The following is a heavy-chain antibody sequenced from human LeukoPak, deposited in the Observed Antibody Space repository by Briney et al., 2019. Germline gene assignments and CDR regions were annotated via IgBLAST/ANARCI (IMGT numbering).Heavy chain of an antibody. Sequence: PGGSLRLSCAASGFTFSSYAMHWVRQAPGKGLEWVAVISYDGSNKYYADSVKGRFTISRDNSKNTLYLQMNSLRAEDTAVYYCARVSYPGYSSSWQDAFDIWGQGTMVTVSS. V-gene: IGHV3-30-3*01. CDR1: GFTFSSYA. J-gene: IGHJ3*02. CDR3: ARVSYPGYSSSWQDAFDI. CDR2: ISYDGSNK. D-gene: IGHD6-13*01.